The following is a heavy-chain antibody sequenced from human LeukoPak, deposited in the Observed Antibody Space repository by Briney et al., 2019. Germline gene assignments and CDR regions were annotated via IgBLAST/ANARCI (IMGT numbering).Heavy chain of an antibody. CDR3: ARSRDYYDSSGYYPNDC. CDR2: GNSDGSST. Sequence: PGGSLRLSRAASGFTFSSYWMHWVRQGPGKGLVWVSRGNSDGSSTSYADSVKGRFTISRDNAKNTLYLQMNSLRAEDTAVYYCARSRDYYDSSGYYPNDCWGQGTLVTVSS. J-gene: IGHJ4*02. CDR1: GFTFSSYW. D-gene: IGHD3-22*01. V-gene: IGHV3-74*01.